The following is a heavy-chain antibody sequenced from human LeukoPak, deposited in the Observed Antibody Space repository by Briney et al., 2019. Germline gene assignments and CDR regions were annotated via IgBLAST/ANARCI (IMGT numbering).Heavy chain of an antibody. D-gene: IGHD1-7*01. CDR2: ISYDERDK. CDR3: ARETGNYYFDF. V-gene: IGHV3-30*03. J-gene: IGHJ4*02. CDR1: GFTFSSSV. Sequence: GGSLRLSCAASGFTFSSSVMHWVRQAPGKGLEWVAAISYDERDKYFADSVKGRFTISRDNSKNTVDLQVNGLRAEDTAVYYCARETGNYYFDFWGQGTLVTVSS.